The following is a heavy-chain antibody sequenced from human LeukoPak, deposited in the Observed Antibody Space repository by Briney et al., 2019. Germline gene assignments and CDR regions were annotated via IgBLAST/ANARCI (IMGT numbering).Heavy chain of an antibody. J-gene: IGHJ4*02. CDR1: SGSISSYY. CDR2: IYYSGST. V-gene: IGHV4-59*08. D-gene: IGHD6-19*01. Sequence: SETLSLTCTVSSGSISSYYWSWIRQSPGKGLECIGYIYYSGSTTYNPSLKSRVTISVDTSKNQFSLKLNSVTAADTAVYYCARRGYSNGSFDSWGQGTLVTVSS. CDR3: ARRGYSNGSFDS.